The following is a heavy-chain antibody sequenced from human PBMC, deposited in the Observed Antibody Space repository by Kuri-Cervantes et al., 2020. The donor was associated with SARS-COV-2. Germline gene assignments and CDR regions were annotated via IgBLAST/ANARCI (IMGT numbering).Heavy chain of an antibody. D-gene: IGHD6-19*01. Sequence: GGSLRLSCAASGFTVSSNYMSWVRQAPGKGLEWVSSISSSSSYIYYADSVKGRFTISRDNAKNTLYLRMSNLRAEDTAVYYCARQGQVPRIALDIWGQGTMVTVSS. J-gene: IGHJ3*02. V-gene: IGHV3-21*01. CDR1: GFTVSSNY. CDR2: ISSSSSYI. CDR3: ARQGQVPRIALDI.